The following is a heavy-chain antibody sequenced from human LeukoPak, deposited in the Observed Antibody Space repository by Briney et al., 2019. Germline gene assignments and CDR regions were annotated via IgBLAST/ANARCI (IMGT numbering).Heavy chain of an antibody. CDR3: ARGPYNWNYEARQAYYYYMDV. CDR2: INPNADST. CDR1: GYTFSNYY. V-gene: IGHV1-46*01. J-gene: IGHJ6*03. Sequence: ASVKVSCKASGYTFSNYYMHWVRQAPGQGLEWMGIINPNADSTNYAQKFQGRVTITADKSTSTAYMELSSLRSEDTAVYYCARGPYNWNYEARQAYYYYMDVWGKGTTVTVSS. D-gene: IGHD1-7*01.